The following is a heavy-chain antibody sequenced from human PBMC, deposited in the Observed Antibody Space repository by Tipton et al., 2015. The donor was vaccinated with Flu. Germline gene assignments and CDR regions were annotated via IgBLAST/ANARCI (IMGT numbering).Heavy chain of an antibody. Sequence: QVQLVQSGAEVKKPGASVKVSCKASGYTFTSYDINWVRQAAGQGLERMGWMNPKSGDTGYAQKFLGRVTMTRSTSIGTAFMDLSSLTSEDTAVYYCARTPRNGAIDYWGQGTLVTVSS. D-gene: IGHD1-1*01. CDR1: GYTFTSYD. CDR2: MNPKSGDT. CDR3: ARTPRNGAIDY. J-gene: IGHJ4*02. V-gene: IGHV1-8*01.